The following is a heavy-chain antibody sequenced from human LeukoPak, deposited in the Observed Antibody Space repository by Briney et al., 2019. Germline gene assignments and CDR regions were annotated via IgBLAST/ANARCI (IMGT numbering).Heavy chain of an antibody. V-gene: IGHV4-61*02. J-gene: IGHJ6*02. Sequence: SETLSLTCTVSGGSISSGSYCWSWIRQPAGKGLEWIGRIYTSGSTNYNPSLKSRVTISVDTSKNQFSLKLSSVTAADTAVYYCASGSPFYGMDFWGQGTTVTVSS. CDR3: ASGSPFYGMDF. CDR2: IYTSGST. CDR1: GGSISSGSYC. D-gene: IGHD6-25*01.